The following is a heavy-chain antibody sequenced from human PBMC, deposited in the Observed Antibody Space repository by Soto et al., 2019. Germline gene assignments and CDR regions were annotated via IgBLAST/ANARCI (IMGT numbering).Heavy chain of an antibody. CDR2: IWYDGSNK. J-gene: IGHJ4*02. Sequence: GGSLRLSCAASGFTFSSYAIHWVRQAPGKGLEWVAFIWYDGSNKYYADSVKGRFTISRDNSKNTLYLQMNSPRAEDTAVYYCARGDYGDYWGQGTLVTVS. CDR3: ARGDYGDY. CDR1: GFTFSSYA. V-gene: IGHV3-33*01. D-gene: IGHD4-17*01.